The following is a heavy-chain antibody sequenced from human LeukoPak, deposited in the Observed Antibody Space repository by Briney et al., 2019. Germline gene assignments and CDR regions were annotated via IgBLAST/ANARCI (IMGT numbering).Heavy chain of an antibody. CDR2: ISSSSSYI. CDR1: GFTFSSYS. J-gene: IGHJ4*02. V-gene: IGHV3-21*01. CDR3: ARDPGSSGEYYFDY. D-gene: IGHD6-19*01. Sequence: GGSLRLSCAASGFTFSSYSMNWVRQAPGKGLEWVSSISSSSSYIYYADSVKGRFTISRDNDKNSLYLQMNSLRAEDMAVYYCARDPGSSGEYYFDYWGQGTLVTVSS.